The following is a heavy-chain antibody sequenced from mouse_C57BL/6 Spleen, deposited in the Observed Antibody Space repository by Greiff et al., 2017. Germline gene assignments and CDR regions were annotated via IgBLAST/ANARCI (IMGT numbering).Heavy chain of an antibody. J-gene: IGHJ2*01. D-gene: IGHD1-1*01. Sequence: LQESGAELVRPGASVTLSCKASGYTFTDYEMHWVKQTPVHGLEWIGAIDPETGGTAYNQKFKGKAILTADKSSSTAYMELRSLTSEDSAVYYCTDRAITTVVAGGFDYWGQGTTLTVSS. V-gene: IGHV1-15*01. CDR3: TDRAITTVVAGGFDY. CDR2: IDPETGGT. CDR1: GYTFTDYE.